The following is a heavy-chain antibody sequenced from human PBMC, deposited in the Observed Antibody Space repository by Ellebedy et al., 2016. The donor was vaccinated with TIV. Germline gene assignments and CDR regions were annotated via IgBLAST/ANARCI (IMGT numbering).Heavy chain of an antibody. Sequence: GESLKISCEASGFNFSSYWMSWVRQVPGKGLEWMANTKQDGSEKFYVDSVKGRFTISRDNAKNSLFLQMNSLRAEDTDVYYCARKTDTTRSGDFWGQGTLVTVS. CDR3: ARKTDTTRSGDF. CDR1: GFNFSSYW. CDR2: TKQDGSEK. D-gene: IGHD5-18*01. J-gene: IGHJ4*02. V-gene: IGHV3-7*03.